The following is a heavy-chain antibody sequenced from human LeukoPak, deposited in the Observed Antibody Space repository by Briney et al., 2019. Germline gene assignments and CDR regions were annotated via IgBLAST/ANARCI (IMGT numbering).Heavy chain of an antibody. V-gene: IGHV3-53*01. CDR3: ASGPPATYYDFWSGYYDYYYYGMDV. CDR1: GFTVSSNY. CDR2: IYSGGST. D-gene: IGHD3-3*01. J-gene: IGHJ6*02. Sequence: GESLRLACAASGFTVSSNYMSWVRQAPGKGLEWVSVIYSGGSTYYADSVKGRFTISRDNSKNTLYLQMNSLRAEDTAVYYCASGPPATYYDFWSGYYDYYYYGMDVWGQGTTVTVSS.